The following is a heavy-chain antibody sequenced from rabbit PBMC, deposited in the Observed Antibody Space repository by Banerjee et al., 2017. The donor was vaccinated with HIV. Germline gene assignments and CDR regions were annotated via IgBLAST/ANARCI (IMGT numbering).Heavy chain of an antibody. CDR1: GVSFSGDSY. J-gene: IGHJ4*01. D-gene: IGHD4-1*01. V-gene: IGHV1S40*01. Sequence: QSLEESGGDLVKPGASLTLTCIASGVSFSGDSYMCWVRQAPGKGLEWIACIDTGSSGFTYFASWAKGRFTISKTSSTTVTLQMTSLTAADRATYFCARVSETSGWGEDLWGPGTLVTVS. CDR3: ARVSETSGWGEDL. CDR2: IDTGSSGFT.